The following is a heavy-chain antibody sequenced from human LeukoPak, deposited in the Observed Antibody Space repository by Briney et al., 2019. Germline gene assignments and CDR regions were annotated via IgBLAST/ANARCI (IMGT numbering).Heavy chain of an antibody. D-gene: IGHD3-22*01. V-gene: IGHV1-2*02. J-gene: IGHJ4*02. CDR3: ARKFYFDSSGYYHY. CDR2: INPNSGGT. CDR1: GYTFTGYY. Sequence: ASVKVSCKASGYTFTGYYMHWVRQAPGQGLEWMGWINPNSGGTNYAQKFQGRVTMTRDTSISTAYMELSRLRSDDTAVYYCARKFYFDSSGYYHYWGQGTLVTVSS.